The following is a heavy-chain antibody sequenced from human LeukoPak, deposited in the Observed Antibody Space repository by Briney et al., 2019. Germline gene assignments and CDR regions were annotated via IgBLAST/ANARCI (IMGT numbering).Heavy chain of an antibody. V-gene: IGHV4-34*01. CDR2: INHSGST. J-gene: IGHJ4*02. Sequence: PSETLSLTCAVYGGSFSGYYWSWIRQPPGKGLEWIGEINHSGSTNYNPSLKSRVTISVDTSKNQFSLKLSSVTAADTAGYYCARLVIPTGIDYWGQGTLVTVSS. D-gene: IGHD3-9*01. CDR3: ARLVIPTGIDY. CDR1: GGSFSGYY.